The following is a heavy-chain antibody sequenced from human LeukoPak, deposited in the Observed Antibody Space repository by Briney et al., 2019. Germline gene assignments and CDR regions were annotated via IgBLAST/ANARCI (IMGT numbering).Heavy chain of an antibody. CDR2: IHSGGST. Sequence: RSGGSLRLSCAASGFTVNKNYMSWVRQAPGKGLEWASIIHSGGSTYYANSVKGRFTISRDNSKNTLHLQIDSLRAEDTAVYYCASGSVLDYWGRGTLVTVSS. D-gene: IGHD2-15*01. CDR1: GFTVNKNY. J-gene: IGHJ4*02. CDR3: ASGSVLDY. V-gene: IGHV3-66*01.